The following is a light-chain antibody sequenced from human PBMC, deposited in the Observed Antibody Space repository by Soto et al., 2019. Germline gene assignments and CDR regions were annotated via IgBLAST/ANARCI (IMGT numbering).Light chain of an antibody. Sequence: SVPTAPASVSSAQWERGTISCTESSSNIGAGYDVHWYQQRPGTAPKLLIFGTINRPSGVTDRFSGSQSGTSASLAITGLQAEDEADYYCQSYDSSLNEYVFGPGTKGTVL. CDR2: GTI. CDR3: QSYDSSLNEYV. CDR1: SSNIGAGYD. V-gene: IGLV1-40*01. J-gene: IGLJ1*01.